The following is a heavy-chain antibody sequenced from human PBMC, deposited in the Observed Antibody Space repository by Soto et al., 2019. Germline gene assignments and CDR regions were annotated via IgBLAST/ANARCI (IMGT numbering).Heavy chain of an antibody. V-gene: IGHV4-34*01. J-gene: IGHJ4*02. CDR1: GGSFSGYY. CDR2: INHSGGT. D-gene: IGHD2-15*01. Sequence: SETLSLTCAVYGGSFSGYYWSWIRQPPGKGLEWIGEINHSGGTNYNPSLKSRVTISVDTSKNQFSLKLSSVTAADTAVYYCALTVVAACQFDYWGQGTLVTVSS. CDR3: ALTVVAACQFDY.